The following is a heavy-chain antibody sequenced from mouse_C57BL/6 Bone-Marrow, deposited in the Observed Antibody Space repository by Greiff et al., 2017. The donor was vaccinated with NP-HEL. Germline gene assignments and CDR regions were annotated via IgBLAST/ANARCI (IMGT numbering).Heavy chain of an antibody. D-gene: IGHD2-4*01. V-gene: IGHV1-52*01. CDR1: GYTFTSYW. Sequence: VKLQQPGAELVRPGSSVKLSCKASGYTFTSYWMHWVKQRPIQGLEWIGNIDPSDSETHYNQKFKDKATLTVDKSSSTAYMQLSSLTSEDSAVYYCARWDYDYFYWYFDVWGTGTTVTVSS. J-gene: IGHJ1*03. CDR2: IDPSDSET. CDR3: ARWDYDYFYWYFDV.